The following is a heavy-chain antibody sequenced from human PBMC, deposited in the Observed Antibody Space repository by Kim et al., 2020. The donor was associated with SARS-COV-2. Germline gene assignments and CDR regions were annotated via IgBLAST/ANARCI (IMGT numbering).Heavy chain of an antibody. J-gene: IGHJ4*02. CDR1: GFTFSSYS. D-gene: IGHD3-22*01. CDR2: ISSSSSYI. Sequence: GGSLRLSCAASGFTFSSYSMNWVRQAPGKGLEWVSSISSSSSYIYYADSVKGRFTISRDNAKNSLYLQMNSLRAEDTAVYYCARDVGYYDSSGYSLFRGNFDYWGQGTLVTVSS. V-gene: IGHV3-21*01. CDR3: ARDVGYYDSSGYSLFRGNFDY.